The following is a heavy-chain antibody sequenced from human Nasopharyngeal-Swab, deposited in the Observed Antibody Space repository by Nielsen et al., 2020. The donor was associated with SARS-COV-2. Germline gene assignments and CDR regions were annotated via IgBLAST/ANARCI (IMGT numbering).Heavy chain of an antibody. Sequence: ASVKVSCKASGYTFTSYAMHWVRQAPGQRLEWMGWINAGNGNTKYSQKFQGRVIITRDTSASTAYMELSSLRSEDTAVYYCARGGRITIFGVAIPERARFDPWGQGTLVTVSS. D-gene: IGHD3-3*01. CDR3: ARGGRITIFGVAIPERARFDP. CDR1: GYTFTSYA. J-gene: IGHJ5*02. CDR2: INAGNGNT. V-gene: IGHV1-3*01.